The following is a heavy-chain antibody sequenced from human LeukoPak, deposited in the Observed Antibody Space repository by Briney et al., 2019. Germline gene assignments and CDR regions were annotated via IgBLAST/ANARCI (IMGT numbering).Heavy chain of an antibody. J-gene: IGHJ6*02. D-gene: IGHD4-11*01. CDR1: GFTLSSYW. V-gene: IGHV3-74*01. Sequence: GGSLRLSCAASGFTLSSYWMHWVRQVPGKGLVWVSRINSDGSSTSYADSVKGRFTISRDNAKNTLYLQMNSLRAEDTAVYYCARAIAYTNYGMDVWGQGTTVTVSS. CDR3: ARAIAYTNYGMDV. CDR2: INSDGSST.